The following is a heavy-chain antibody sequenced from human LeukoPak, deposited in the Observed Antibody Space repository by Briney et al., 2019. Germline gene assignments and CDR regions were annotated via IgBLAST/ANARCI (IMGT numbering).Heavy chain of an antibody. V-gene: IGHV4-39*01. Sequence: SGTLSLTCTVSGGSISSSTYYWGWIRRPPGKGLEWTGSFYYSGSTYYNPSLKSRVTVSVDTSKNQFSLKLSSVTAADTAVYYCVRGSTLRDYQYWGQGTLVTVSS. D-gene: IGHD3-16*01. CDR1: GGSISSSTYY. J-gene: IGHJ4*02. CDR2: FYYSGST. CDR3: VRGSTLRDYQY.